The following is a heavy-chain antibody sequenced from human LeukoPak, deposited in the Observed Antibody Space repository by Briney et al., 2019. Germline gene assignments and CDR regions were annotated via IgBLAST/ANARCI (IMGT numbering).Heavy chain of an antibody. CDR3: AKDPRPNYYDSSGYNDY. D-gene: IGHD3-22*01. CDR2: ISGSGGST. Sequence: GGSLRLSCAASGFTVSTNYVSWVRQAPGKGLEWVSAISGSGGSTYYADSVKGRFTISRDNSKNTLYLQMNSLRAEDTAVYYCAKDPRPNYYDSSGYNDYWGQGTLVTVSS. J-gene: IGHJ4*02. V-gene: IGHV3-23*01. CDR1: GFTVSTNY.